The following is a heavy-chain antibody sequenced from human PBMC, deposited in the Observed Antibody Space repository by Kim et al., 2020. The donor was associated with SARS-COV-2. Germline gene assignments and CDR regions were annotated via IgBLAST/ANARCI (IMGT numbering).Heavy chain of an antibody. D-gene: IGHD6-19*01. CDR3: ARGPRIAVAGIGYYYGMDV. CDR1: GYTFTSYG. CDR2: ISAYNGNT. J-gene: IGHJ6*02. V-gene: IGHV1-18*01. Sequence: ASVKVSCKASGYTFTSYGISWVRQAPGQGLEWMGWISAYNGNTNYAQKLQGRVTMTTDTSTSTAYMELRSLRSDDTAVYYCARGPRIAVAGIGYYYGMDVWGQGTTVTVSS.